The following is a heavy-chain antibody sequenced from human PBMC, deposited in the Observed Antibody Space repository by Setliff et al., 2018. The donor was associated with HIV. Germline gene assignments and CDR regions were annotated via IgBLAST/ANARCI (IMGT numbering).Heavy chain of an antibody. CDR2: INTSGST. CDR1: NGSISSGTFY. J-gene: IGHJ5*02. V-gene: IGHV4-61*02. Sequence: SETLSLTCTVSNGSISSGTFYWNWIRQPAGKGLEWIGRINTSGSTNYNPSLKSRVTISVDKSQNQFSLKLSSLTAADTAVYYCARGRTQWPNYNYFDPWGLGTLVTVSS. CDR3: ARGRTQWPNYNYFDP. D-gene: IGHD6-19*01.